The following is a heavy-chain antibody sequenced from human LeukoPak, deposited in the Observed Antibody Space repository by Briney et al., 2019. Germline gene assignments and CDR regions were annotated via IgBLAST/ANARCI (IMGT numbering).Heavy chain of an antibody. CDR1: GFTFSSYA. Sequence: GGSLRLSCAASGFTFSSYAMSWVRQAPGKGLEWVSYISTSSNTIYYADSVKGRFAISRDNAKNSLYLQMNDLRAEDTAVYYCARVGGYGMDVWGQGTTVTVSS. CDR2: ISTSSNTI. CDR3: ARVGGYGMDV. J-gene: IGHJ6*02. V-gene: IGHV3-48*01. D-gene: IGHD3-16*01.